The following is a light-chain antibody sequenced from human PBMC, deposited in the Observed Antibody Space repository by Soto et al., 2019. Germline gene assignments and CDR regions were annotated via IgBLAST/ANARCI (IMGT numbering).Light chain of an antibody. Sequence: QSALTQPRSVSGSPGQSVTISCTGTSSDVGGYNYVSWYQQHPGKAPKFMIYDVSKRPSGVPGRFSGSKSGNTASLTISGLQAEDEADYYCCSYAGSYNVVFGGGTKLTVL. CDR1: SSDVGGYNY. J-gene: IGLJ2*01. V-gene: IGLV2-11*01. CDR3: CSYAGSYNVV. CDR2: DVS.